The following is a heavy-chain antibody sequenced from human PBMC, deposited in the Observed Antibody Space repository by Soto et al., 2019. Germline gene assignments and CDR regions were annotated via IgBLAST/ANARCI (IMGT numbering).Heavy chain of an antibody. Sequence: EVQLVESGGGLVKPGGSLRLSCAASGFTFSSYSMNWVRQAPGKGLEWVSSISSSSSYIYYADSVKGRFTISRDNAKNSLYLQMNSLKAEDTAVYYCARDMRYSSRNDYWGQGTLVTVSS. CDR3: ARDMRYSSRNDY. J-gene: IGHJ4*02. D-gene: IGHD6-13*01. V-gene: IGHV3-21*01. CDR1: GFTFSSYS. CDR2: ISSSSSYI.